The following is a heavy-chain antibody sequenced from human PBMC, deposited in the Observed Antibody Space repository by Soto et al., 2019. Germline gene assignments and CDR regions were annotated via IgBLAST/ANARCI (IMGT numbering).Heavy chain of an antibody. V-gene: IGHV1-8*01. Sequence: QVQLVQSGAAVKKPGASVKVSCKASGYTFTSYDINWARQATGQGLEWMGWMNPNSGNTGYAQKFQGRVTMTRNTSISTAYMELSSLRSEDTAVYYCARSAATQADFDYWGQGTLVTVSS. J-gene: IGHJ4*02. CDR3: ARSAATQADFDY. D-gene: IGHD2-15*01. CDR1: GYTFTSYD. CDR2: MNPNSGNT.